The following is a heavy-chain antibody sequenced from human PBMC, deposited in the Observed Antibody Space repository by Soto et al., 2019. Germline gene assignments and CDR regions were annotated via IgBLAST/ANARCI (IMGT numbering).Heavy chain of an antibody. CDR1: GFTFGDYA. CDR2: IRSKAYGGTT. CDR3: AKGGLEWLLVDGMDV. Sequence: PGGSLRLSCTASGFTFGDYAMSWVRQAPGKGLEWVGFIRSKAYGGTTEYAASVKGRFTISRDDSKSIAYLQMNSLKTEDTAVYYCAKGGLEWLLVDGMDVWGQGTTVTVS. D-gene: IGHD3-3*01. V-gene: IGHV3-49*04. J-gene: IGHJ6*02.